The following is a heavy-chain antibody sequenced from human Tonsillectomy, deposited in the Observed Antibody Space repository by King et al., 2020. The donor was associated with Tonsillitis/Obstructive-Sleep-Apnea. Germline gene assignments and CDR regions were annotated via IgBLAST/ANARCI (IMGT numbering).Heavy chain of an antibody. D-gene: IGHD2-15*01. J-gene: IGHJ6*03. CDR2: INHSGST. V-gene: IGHV4-34*01. CDR1: GGSFSGYY. CDR3: ASAPCSSGSCYSYYYYYMDV. Sequence: VQLPQWGAGLLKPSETLSLTCAVYGGSFSGYYWSWIRQPPGKGLEWIGEINHSGSTNYNPSLKSRVTISVDTSKNQFSLKLSSVTAADTAVYYCASAPCSSGSCYSYYYYYMDVWGKGTTVTVSS.